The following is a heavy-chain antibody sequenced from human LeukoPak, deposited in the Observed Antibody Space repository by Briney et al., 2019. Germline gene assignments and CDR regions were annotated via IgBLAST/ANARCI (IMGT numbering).Heavy chain of an antibody. V-gene: IGHV3-30*03. CDR2: ISYDGSNK. Sequence: GGSLRLSCAASGFTFSSYGMHWVRQAPGKGLEWVAVISYDGSNKYYADSVKGRFTISRDNSKNTLYLQMNSLRAEDTAVYYCATQQIEWELYYWGQGTLVTVSS. CDR1: GFTFSSYG. J-gene: IGHJ4*02. CDR3: ATQQIEWELYY. D-gene: IGHD1-26*01.